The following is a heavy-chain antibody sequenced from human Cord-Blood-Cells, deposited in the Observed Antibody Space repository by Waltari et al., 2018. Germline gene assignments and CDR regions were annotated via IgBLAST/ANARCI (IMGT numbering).Heavy chain of an antibody. Sequence: QVQLVQSGAEVKKPGASVKVSCKASGYTFTGYYMHWVRQAPGQGLEWMGWINPNSGGTNNAQKFQGRVTMTRDTSISTAYMELSRLRSDDTAVYYCARTIEYADAFDIWGQGTMVTVSS. V-gene: IGHV1-2*02. CDR2: INPNSGGT. D-gene: IGHD2-2*01. CDR1: GYTFTGYY. CDR3: ARTIEYADAFDI. J-gene: IGHJ3*02.